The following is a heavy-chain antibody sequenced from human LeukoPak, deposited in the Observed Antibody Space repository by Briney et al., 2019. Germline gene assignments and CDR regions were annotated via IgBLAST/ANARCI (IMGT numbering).Heavy chain of an antibody. CDR3: ARLNYDILTGYYPDY. CDR2: INHSGST. J-gene: IGHJ4*02. D-gene: IGHD3-9*01. V-gene: IGHV4-34*01. Sequence: PSETLSLTCAVYGGSFSGYYWSWIRQPPGKGLEWIGEINHSGSTNYNPSLKSRVTISVDTSKNQFSLKLSSVTAADTAVYYCARLNYDILTGYYPDYWGQGTLVTASS. CDR1: GGSFSGYY.